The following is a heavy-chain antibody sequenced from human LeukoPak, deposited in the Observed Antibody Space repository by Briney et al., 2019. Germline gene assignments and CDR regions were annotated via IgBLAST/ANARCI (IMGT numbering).Heavy chain of an antibody. D-gene: IGHD3-3*01. CDR3: ARGRSERFLEWLQKYYFDY. CDR2: INHSGST. CDR1: GGSFSGYY. Sequence: PSETLSLTCAVYGGSFSGYYWSWIRQPPGKGLEWIGEINHSGSTNYNPSLKSRVTISVDTSKNQFSLKLSSVTAADTAVYYCARGRSERFLEWLQKYYFDYWGQGTLVTVSS. J-gene: IGHJ4*02. V-gene: IGHV4-34*01.